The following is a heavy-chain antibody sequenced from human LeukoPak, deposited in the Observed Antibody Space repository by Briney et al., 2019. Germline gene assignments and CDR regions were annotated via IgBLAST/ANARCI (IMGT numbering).Heavy chain of an antibody. D-gene: IGHD2-2*01. CDR3: ARGSSTSWSHFDY. CDR2: IIPIFGTA. CDR1: GYTFTSYG. V-gene: IGHV1-69*05. J-gene: IGHJ4*02. Sequence: ASVKVSCKASGYTFTSYGISWVRQAPGQGLEWMGGIIPIFGTANYAQKFQGRVTITTDESTSTAYMELSSLRSEDTAVYYCARGSSTSWSHFDYWGQGTLVTVSS.